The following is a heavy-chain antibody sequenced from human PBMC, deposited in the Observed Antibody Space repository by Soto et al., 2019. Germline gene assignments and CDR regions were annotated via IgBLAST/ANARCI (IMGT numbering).Heavy chain of an antibody. CDR3: AYHVYYGSGSYRSAFDI. Sequence: SETLSLTCAVYGGSFSGYYWSWIRQPPGKGLEWIGEINHSGSTNYNPSLKSRVTISVDTSKNQFSLKLSSVTAADTAVYYCAYHVYYGSGSYRSAFDIGVQGTMVT. D-gene: IGHD3-10*01. CDR1: GGSFSGYY. V-gene: IGHV4-34*01. J-gene: IGHJ3*02. CDR2: INHSGST.